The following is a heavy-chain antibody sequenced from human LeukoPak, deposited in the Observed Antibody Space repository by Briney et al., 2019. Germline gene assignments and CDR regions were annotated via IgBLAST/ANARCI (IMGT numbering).Heavy chain of an antibody. CDR2: ISGSGGSP. CDR3: AKFHEYKSDY. J-gene: IGHJ4*02. CDR1: GFTFSSYA. V-gene: IGHV3-23*01. Sequence: GGSLRLSCAASGFTFSSYAMSWVRQAPGKGLEWISAISGSGGSPYYADSVRGRFTISRDNSKSTLYLQMNSLRAENTAVYYCAKFHEYKSDYWGQGTLVTVSS. D-gene: IGHD1-1*01.